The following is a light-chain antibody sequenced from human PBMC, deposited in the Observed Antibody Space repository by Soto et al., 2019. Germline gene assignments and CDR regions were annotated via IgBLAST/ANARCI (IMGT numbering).Light chain of an antibody. V-gene: IGKV1-5*03. J-gene: IGKJ1*01. CDR3: QQYNSYSEA. CDR1: HSISIW. CDR2: KAS. Sequence: DIQMTQSPSTLSASVGDRVTITCRASHSISIWLAWYQQKPGKAPKLLIYKASGLESGVPSRFSGSGSGTDFTLTISSLQPDDFATYYCQQYNSYSEAFGQGTKV.